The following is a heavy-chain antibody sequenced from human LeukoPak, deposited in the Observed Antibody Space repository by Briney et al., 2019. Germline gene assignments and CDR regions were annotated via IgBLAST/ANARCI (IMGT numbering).Heavy chain of an antibody. CDR3: ARTRSPDY. V-gene: IGHV3-48*01. CDR1: GFTFSSYS. Sequence: PGESLRLSCAASGFTFSSYSMNWVRQAPGKGLEWVSYISSASNTIYYADSVKGRFTISRDNAKNSLYLQMNSLRAEDTAMYYCARTRSPDYWGQGTLVTVSS. J-gene: IGHJ4*02. CDR2: ISSASNTI.